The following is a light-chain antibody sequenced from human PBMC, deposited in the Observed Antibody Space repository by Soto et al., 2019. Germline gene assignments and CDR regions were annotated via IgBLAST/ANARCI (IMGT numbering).Light chain of an antibody. Sequence: DIQMTQSPSSLSASVGDRFTITCRASQSISSHLNLYQHAPGKAPNLLIYGGYTLQSGVPSRFSGSGSGTEFSLTITGLQAEDFATYYCQYLNGVPTITFGQGTRLEIK. CDR3: QYLNGVPTIT. CDR1: QSISSH. CDR2: GGY. V-gene: IGKV1-9*01. J-gene: IGKJ5*01.